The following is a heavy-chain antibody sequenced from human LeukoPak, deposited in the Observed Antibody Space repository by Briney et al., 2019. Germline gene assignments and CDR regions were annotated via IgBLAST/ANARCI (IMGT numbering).Heavy chain of an antibody. CDR1: GYTFTSYY. CDR2: INPSGGST. J-gene: IGHJ4*02. Sequence: ASVKVSCKASGYTFTSYYMHWVRQAPGQGLEWMGIINPSGGSTSYAQKFQGRVTVTRDMSTSTVYMEPSSLRSEDTAVYYCARDGDDFWSGYHLGWYWGQGTLVTVSS. CDR3: ARDGDDFWSGYHLGWY. V-gene: IGHV1-46*01. D-gene: IGHD3-3*01.